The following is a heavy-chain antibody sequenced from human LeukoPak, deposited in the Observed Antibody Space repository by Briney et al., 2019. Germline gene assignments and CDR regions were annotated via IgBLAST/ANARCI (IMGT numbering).Heavy chain of an antibody. D-gene: IGHD3-10*01. CDR3: AKDGWFGELSRNWFDP. CDR2: IGTGGDT. J-gene: IGHJ5*02. CDR1: GFTFITYD. V-gene: IGHV3-13*01. Sequence: GGSLSLSCAASGFTFITYDSHWSRKPQEKGLDWASGIGTGGDTYYPGSVKGRFTVSRENAKNTLYLQMNSLRAEDTAVYYCAKDGWFGELSRNWFDPWGQGTLVTVSS.